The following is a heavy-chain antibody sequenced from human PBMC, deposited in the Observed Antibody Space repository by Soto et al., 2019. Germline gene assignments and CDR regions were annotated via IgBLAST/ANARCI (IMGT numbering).Heavy chain of an antibody. CDR1: GFNISSNIYY. J-gene: IGHJ4*02. Sequence: SETLSLTCTFSGFNISSNIYYWGWIRQPPGKGLEWIGNIHYSGSTYYDSSLQSRVTISIDTSKNQFSLKLSSVTATDTAVYYCASQHYYDSSGYYVVYWGQGTLVTVSS. V-gene: IGHV4-39*01. CDR3: ASQHYYDSSGYYVVY. D-gene: IGHD3-22*01. CDR2: IHYSGST.